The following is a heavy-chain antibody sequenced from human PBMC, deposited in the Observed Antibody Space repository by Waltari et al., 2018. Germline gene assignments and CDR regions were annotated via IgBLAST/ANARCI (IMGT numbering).Heavy chain of an antibody. D-gene: IGHD1-26*01. Sequence: EVQLVESGGGLVQPGGSLRLSCATSGFTFSSYWMHWARQAPGKGLVWVSRINGDGSSTSYADSVKGRFTMSRDKDKNTLYLQMNSLRVEDMAVYYCVREHSDTYSVDCWGQGTLVTVSS. CDR3: VREHSDTYSVDC. CDR2: INGDGSST. V-gene: IGHV3-74*01. J-gene: IGHJ4*02. CDR1: GFTFSSYW.